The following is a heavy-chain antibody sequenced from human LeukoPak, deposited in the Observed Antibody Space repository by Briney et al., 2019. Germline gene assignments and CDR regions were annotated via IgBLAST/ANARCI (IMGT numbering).Heavy chain of an antibody. CDR3: ARVSRITIFGVVLNAFDI. CDR2: ISAYNGNT. CDR1: GGTFSSYG. D-gene: IGHD3-3*01. V-gene: IGHV1-18*01. Sequence: ASVKVSCKASGGTFSSYGISWVRQAPGQGLEWMGWISAYNGNTNYAQKLQGRVTMTTDTSTSTAYMELRSLRSDDTAVYYCARVSRITIFGVVLNAFDIWGQGTMVTVSS. J-gene: IGHJ3*02.